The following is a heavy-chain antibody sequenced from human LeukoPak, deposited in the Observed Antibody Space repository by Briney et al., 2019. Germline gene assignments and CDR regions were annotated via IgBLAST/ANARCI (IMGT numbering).Heavy chain of an antibody. Sequence: GGSLRLSCAASGFTFSSYWMNWARRAPGKGLEWVASINHNGNVNYYVDSVKGRFTISRDNAKNSLYLQMNSLRADDTAVYYCVKDSPPRYSGSPPAYWGQGTLVTVSS. CDR1: GFTFSSYW. V-gene: IGHV3-7*03. D-gene: IGHD1-26*01. CDR2: INHNGNVN. J-gene: IGHJ4*02. CDR3: VKDSPPRYSGSPPAY.